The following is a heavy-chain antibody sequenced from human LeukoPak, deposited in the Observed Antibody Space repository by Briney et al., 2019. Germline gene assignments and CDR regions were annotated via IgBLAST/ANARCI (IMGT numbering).Heavy chain of an antibody. Sequence: GGSLRLSCAASGFTFSSYGMPWVRQAPGKGLEWVAVIWYDGSNKYYADSVKGRFTISRDNSKNTLYLQMNSLRAEDTAVYYCASSEAYYYDSSGYYQLDYWGQGTLVTVSS. V-gene: IGHV3-33*01. CDR3: ASSEAYYYDSSGYYQLDY. J-gene: IGHJ4*02. CDR1: GFTFSSYG. D-gene: IGHD3-22*01. CDR2: IWYDGSNK.